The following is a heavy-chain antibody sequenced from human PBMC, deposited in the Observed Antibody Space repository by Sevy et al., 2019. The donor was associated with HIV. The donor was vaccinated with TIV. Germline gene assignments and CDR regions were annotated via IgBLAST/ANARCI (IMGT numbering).Heavy chain of an antibody. D-gene: IGHD3-22*01. CDR1: GFTFSNYW. Sequence: GGSLRLSCAASGFTFSNYWMSWVRQAPGKGLEWVANIKQDGSEKYYVDSVKGRFTISRENAKIPLYLQMNSLRAEDTGVYYCARPYRTDPFYYSGSGGYYYPSYFDYWGQGTLVTVSS. CDR2: IKQDGSEK. V-gene: IGHV3-7*01. J-gene: IGHJ4*02. CDR3: ARPYRTDPFYYSGSGGYYYPSYFDY.